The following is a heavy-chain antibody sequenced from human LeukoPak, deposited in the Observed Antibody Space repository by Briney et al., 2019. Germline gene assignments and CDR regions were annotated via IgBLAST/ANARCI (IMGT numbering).Heavy chain of an antibody. CDR1: GYTFTVYY. Sequence: ASVTVSCKASGYTFTVYYMHWVRQAPGQGLEWMGWINPNSGGTNYAQKFQGRVTMTRDTSISTAYMELSRLRSDDTAVYYCARPDSSGYYDYWGQGTLVTVSS. D-gene: IGHD3-22*01. CDR3: ARPDSSGYYDY. V-gene: IGHV1-2*02. CDR2: INPNSGGT. J-gene: IGHJ4*02.